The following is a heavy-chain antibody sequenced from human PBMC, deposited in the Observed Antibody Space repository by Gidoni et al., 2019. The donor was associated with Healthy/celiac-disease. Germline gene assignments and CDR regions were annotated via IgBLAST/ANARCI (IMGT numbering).Heavy chain of an antibody. D-gene: IGHD3-10*01. CDR3: ARALQYGSGSYYALDAFDI. CDR2: TRNKANSYTT. CDR1: GFTFRDHY. Sequence: EVQLVESGGGLVQPGGSLRLSCAASGFTFRDHYLDWVRQAPGKGLGWVGRTRNKANSYTTEYAASVKGRFTISRDDSKNSLYLQMNSLKTEDTAVYYCARALQYGSGSYYALDAFDIWGQGTMVTVSS. J-gene: IGHJ3*02. V-gene: IGHV3-72*01.